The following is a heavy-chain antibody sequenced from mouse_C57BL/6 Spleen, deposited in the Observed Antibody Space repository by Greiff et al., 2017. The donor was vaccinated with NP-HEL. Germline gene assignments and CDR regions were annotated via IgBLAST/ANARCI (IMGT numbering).Heavy chain of an antibody. V-gene: IGHV14-4*01. CDR2: IDPENGDT. Sequence: VQLQQSGAELVRPGASVKLSCTASGFNIKDDYMHWVKQRPEQGLEWIGGIDPENGDTEYASKFQGKATITADTSSNTAYLQRSSLTAEDTAVYYCTRGSRSYFDYWGQGTTLTVSS. J-gene: IGHJ2*01. CDR3: TRGSRSYFDY. CDR1: GFNIKDDY. D-gene: IGHD3-3*01.